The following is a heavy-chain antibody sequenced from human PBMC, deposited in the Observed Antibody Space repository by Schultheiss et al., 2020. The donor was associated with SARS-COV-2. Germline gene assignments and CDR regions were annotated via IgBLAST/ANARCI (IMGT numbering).Heavy chain of an antibody. D-gene: IGHD5-12*01. CDR1: GDSVSSNSAA. Sequence: SQTLSLTCAISGDSVSSNSAAWNWIRQSPSRGLEWLGRTYYRSKWYNDYAVSVKSRITINPDTSKNQFSLQLNSVTPEDTAVYYCARHVVATPPAPPSPYYGMDVWGQGTTVTVSS. V-gene: IGHV6-1*01. CDR2: TYYRSKWYN. J-gene: IGHJ6*02. CDR3: ARHVVATPPAPPSPYYGMDV.